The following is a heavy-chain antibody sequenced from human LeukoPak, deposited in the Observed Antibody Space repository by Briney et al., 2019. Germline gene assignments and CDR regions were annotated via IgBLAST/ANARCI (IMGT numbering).Heavy chain of an antibody. V-gene: IGHV1-2*02. CDR2: INPDSGGT. CDR3: AITYSSSWYPWDY. J-gene: IGHJ4*02. D-gene: IGHD6-13*01. Sequence: GASVKVSCKASGYTFTGYYMHWVRQAPGQGLEWMGWINPDSGGTNYAQKFQGRVTMTRDTSIRTAYMELSRLRSDDTAVYYCAITYSSSWYPWDYWGQGTLVTVSS. CDR1: GYTFTGYY.